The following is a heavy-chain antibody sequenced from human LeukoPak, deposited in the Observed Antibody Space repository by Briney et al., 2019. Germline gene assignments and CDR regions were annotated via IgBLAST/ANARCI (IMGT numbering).Heavy chain of an antibody. CDR1: GFTFSSYA. D-gene: IGHD2-15*01. CDR3: AREWWQLGNFDY. J-gene: IGHJ4*02. V-gene: IGHV3-30-3*01. Sequence: GGSLRLSCAASGFTFSSYAMHWVRQAPGKGLEGVAVISYDGSNKYYADSVKGRFTISRDNSKNTLYLQMNSLRAEDTAVYYCAREWWQLGNFDYWGQGTLVTGSS. CDR2: ISYDGSNK.